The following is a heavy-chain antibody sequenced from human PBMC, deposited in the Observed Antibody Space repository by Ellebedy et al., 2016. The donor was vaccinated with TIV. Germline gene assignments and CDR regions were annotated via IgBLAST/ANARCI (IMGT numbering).Heavy chain of an antibody. Sequence: GESLKISCAASGFTVSSNYMSWVRQAPGKGLEWVSVIYSGGSTYYADSVKGRFTISRDNSKNTLYLQMNSLRAEDTAVYYCARDSGVWFGELYGYWGQGTLVTVSS. CDR2: IYSGGST. V-gene: IGHV3-53*01. CDR1: GFTVSSNY. J-gene: IGHJ4*02. D-gene: IGHD3-10*01. CDR3: ARDSGVWFGELYGY.